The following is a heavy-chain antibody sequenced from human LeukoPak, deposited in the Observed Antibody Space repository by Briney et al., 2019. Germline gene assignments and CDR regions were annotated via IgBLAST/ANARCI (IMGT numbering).Heavy chain of an antibody. J-gene: IGHJ3*02. D-gene: IGHD4-23*01. V-gene: IGHV1-2*02. CDR2: INPKIGRT. CDR3: ANLAGGNSESGDAFDI. CDR1: GYTFTYYY. Sequence: GASVKVSCKASGYTFTYYYIHWLRQAPGQGLEWRGWINPKIGRTKSAQKFQGRVTMTRDMSTKTVYMELSSLRSEDTAVCYCANLAGGNSESGDAFDIWGQGTMVTVSS.